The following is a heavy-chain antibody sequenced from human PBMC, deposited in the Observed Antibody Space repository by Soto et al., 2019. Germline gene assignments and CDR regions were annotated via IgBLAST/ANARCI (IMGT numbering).Heavy chain of an antibody. Sequence: QVHLVQSGAEVRRPGASVKVSCKAAGYTCINYGFSWVRQAPGLGLEWMGGISTYNDKTNYIKKFQDRVTMTTDPSTDTAYIELRSLRSDDTAVYYCARHRSGWGGDAIDIWGQGTLVTVSS. CDR3: ARHRSGWGGDAIDI. J-gene: IGHJ3*02. CDR1: GYTCINYG. D-gene: IGHD6-19*01. V-gene: IGHV1-18*04. CDR2: ISTYNDKT.